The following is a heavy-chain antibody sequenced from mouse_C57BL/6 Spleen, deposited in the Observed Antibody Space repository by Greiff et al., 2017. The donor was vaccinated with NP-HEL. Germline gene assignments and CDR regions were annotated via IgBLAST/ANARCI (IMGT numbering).Heavy chain of an antibody. CDR3: ARDDGYSYYAMDY. CDR1: GYTFTDYN. CDR2: INPNNGGT. V-gene: IGHV1-22*01. D-gene: IGHD2-3*01. J-gene: IGHJ4*01. Sequence: EVQLQESGPELVKPGASVKMSCKASGYTFTDYNMHWVKQSHGKSLEWIGYINPNNGGTSYNQKFKGKATLTVNKSSSTAYMELRSLTSEDSAVYYCARDDGYSYYAMDYWGQGTSVTVSS.